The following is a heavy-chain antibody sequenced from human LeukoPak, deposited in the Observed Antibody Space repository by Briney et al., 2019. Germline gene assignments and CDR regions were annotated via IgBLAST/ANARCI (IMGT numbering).Heavy chain of an antibody. Sequence: SETLSLTCAVYGGSFSGYYWSWIRQPPGKGLEWIGEINHSGSTNYNPSLKSRVTISVDTSKNQFSLKLSSVTAADTAVYYCARRKETYYYGSGIQHRQYYYYYYMDVWGKGTTVTISS. CDR2: INHSGST. D-gene: IGHD3-10*01. V-gene: IGHV4-34*01. CDR1: GGSFSGYY. J-gene: IGHJ6*03. CDR3: ARRKETYYYGSGIQHRQYYYYYYMDV.